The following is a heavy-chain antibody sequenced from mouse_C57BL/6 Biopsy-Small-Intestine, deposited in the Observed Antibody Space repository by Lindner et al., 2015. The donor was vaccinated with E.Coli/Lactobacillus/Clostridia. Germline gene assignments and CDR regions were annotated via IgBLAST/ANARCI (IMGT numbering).Heavy chain of an antibody. J-gene: IGHJ1*01. CDR1: GYTFRDFY. CDR2: INPYSGDT. D-gene: IGHD4-1*02. V-gene: IGHV1-84*02. CDR3: AREYSTQLHMRSWYFDF. Sequence: SVKVSCKSSGYTFRDFYIHWVRQAPGQGLEWMGWINPYSGDTNYAQKFQGRVTMTRDTSISTAYMDLSRLTSDDTAIFYCAREYSTQLHMRSWYFDFWGRGTLVTVSS.